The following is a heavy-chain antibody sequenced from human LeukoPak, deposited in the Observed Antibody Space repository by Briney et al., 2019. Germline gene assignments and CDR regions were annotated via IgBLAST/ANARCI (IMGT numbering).Heavy chain of an antibody. Sequence: PGGSLRLSCAASGFTFSSYAMSWVRQAPGKGLEWVSAISGSGGSTCYADSVKGRFTISRDNSKNTLYLQMNSLRAEDTAVYYCAKGTLGLSRPFDYWGQGTLVTVSS. V-gene: IGHV3-23*01. CDR1: GFTFSSYA. CDR2: ISGSGGST. CDR3: AKGTLGLSRPFDY. J-gene: IGHJ4*02. D-gene: IGHD3-16*02.